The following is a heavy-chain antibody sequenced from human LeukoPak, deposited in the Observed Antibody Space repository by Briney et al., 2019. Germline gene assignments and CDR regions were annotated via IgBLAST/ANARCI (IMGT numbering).Heavy chain of an antibody. V-gene: IGHV1-18*01. Sequence: GASVKVSCKASGYTFTSYGISWVRQAPGQGLEWMGWISAYNGNTNYAQKLQGRVTMTTDTSTSTAYMELRSLRSDDTAVYYCARDDGDYGPRTMVAFDIWGQGTMVTVSS. CDR1: GYTFTSYG. D-gene: IGHD4/OR15-4a*01. CDR2: ISAYNGNT. CDR3: ARDDGDYGPRTMVAFDI. J-gene: IGHJ3*02.